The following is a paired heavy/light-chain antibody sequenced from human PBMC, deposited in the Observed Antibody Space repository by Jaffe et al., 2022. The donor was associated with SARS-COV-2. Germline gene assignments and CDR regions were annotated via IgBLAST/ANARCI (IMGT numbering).Light chain of an antibody. Sequence: DIVMTQSPDSLAVSLGERATINCKSSQSVLNSANNKNYLTWYQQKPGQPPKLLIYWASTRESGVPDRFSGSGSGTDFTLTISSLQAEDVAVYYCQQYYSLPYTFGQGTKLEIK. CDR2: WAS. CDR3: QQYYSLPYT. CDR1: QSVLNSANNKNY. V-gene: IGKV4-1*01. J-gene: IGKJ2*01.
Heavy chain of an antibody. CDR3: VRGSYPTFDH. CDR2: INSDGSSI. Sequence: EVQLVESGGGLVQPGGSLRLSCAASGFTISTYWMHWVRQVSGKGLIWVSRINSDGSSIAYADSVKGRFTISRDNDKNTLYLQMNSLRAEDTAVYYCVRGSYPTFDHWGQGMLVTVSS. V-gene: IGHV3-74*01. J-gene: IGHJ4*02. CDR1: GFTISTYW. D-gene: IGHD3-16*02.